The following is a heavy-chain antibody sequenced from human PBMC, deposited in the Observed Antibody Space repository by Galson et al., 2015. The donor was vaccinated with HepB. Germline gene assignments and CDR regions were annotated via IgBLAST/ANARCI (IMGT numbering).Heavy chain of an antibody. V-gene: IGHV3-48*03. CDR2: VTADGTNR. J-gene: IGHJ4*02. D-gene: IGHD6-13*01. Sequence: SLRLSCAASGFTFSSFEMNWVCQAPGKGLEWLSYVTADGTNRYYADSVRGRFSISRDNAKNSLYLQMNSLRAEDTATYYCAREGITSSCPECFDYWGQGTLVTVSS. CDR3: AREGITSSCPECFDY. CDR1: GFTFSSFE.